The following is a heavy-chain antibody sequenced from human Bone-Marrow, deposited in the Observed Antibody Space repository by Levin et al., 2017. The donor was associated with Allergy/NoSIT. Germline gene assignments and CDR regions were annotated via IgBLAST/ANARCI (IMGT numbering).Heavy chain of an antibody. D-gene: IGHD3-10*01. J-gene: IGHJ3*02. Sequence: GGSLRLSCAASGFIFSDYAMHWVRQIPAKGLEWVAFISYDGSITDYADSVKGRFAISRDTSTNTLYLQMNTLRPDDTGVYFCAKERHNSGNTDAFDIWGQGTMATVSS. V-gene: IGHV3-30*18. CDR2: ISYDGSIT. CDR1: GFIFSDYA. CDR3: AKERHNSGNTDAFDI.